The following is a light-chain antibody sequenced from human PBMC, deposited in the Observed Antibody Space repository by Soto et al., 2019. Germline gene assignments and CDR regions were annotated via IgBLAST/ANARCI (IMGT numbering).Light chain of an antibody. CDR3: QQRSNWPPIT. V-gene: IGKV3-11*01. Sequence: EIVLTQSPATLSLSPGDSATLSCRASQSVDWYVAWYQQKPGQAPRLLIYDALKRATGSPDRFSGSGSGTDFTLTISRLEHEDFAVYYCQQRSNWPPITFGPGTKVDLK. CDR1: QSVDWY. J-gene: IGKJ3*01. CDR2: DAL.